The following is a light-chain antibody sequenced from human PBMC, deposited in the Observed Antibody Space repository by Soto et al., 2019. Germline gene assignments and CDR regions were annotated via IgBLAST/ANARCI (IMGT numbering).Light chain of an antibody. CDR2: GAS. Sequence: EIVLTQSPATLSSFPGDRVTLSCRASQYINNNVAWYQLKDGQVPRLLIYGASTRAADVPARFSGGGSGTEFTLTISSLQSEDFAEYHCQQYNNWPQTFGQGTKVDIK. CDR1: QYINNN. V-gene: IGKV3-15*01. J-gene: IGKJ1*01. CDR3: QQYNNWPQT.